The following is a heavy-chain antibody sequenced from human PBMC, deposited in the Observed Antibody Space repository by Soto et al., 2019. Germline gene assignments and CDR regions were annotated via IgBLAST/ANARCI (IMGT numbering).Heavy chain of an antibody. CDR2: INPSGGST. D-gene: IGHD1-20*01. CDR3: ATDLGKPLTGTVKIDY. V-gene: IGHV1-46*01. CDR1: GYTFTSYY. J-gene: IGHJ4*02. Sequence: ASVKVSCKASGYTFTSYYMHWVRQAPGQGLEWMGIINPSGGSTSYAQKFQGRVTMTKDTSTSTVYMELSSLRSEDTAVYYCATDLGKPLTGTVKIDYWGQGTLVTVSS.